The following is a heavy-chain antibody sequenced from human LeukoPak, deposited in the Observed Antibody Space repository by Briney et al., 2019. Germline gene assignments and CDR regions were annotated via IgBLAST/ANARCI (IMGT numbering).Heavy chain of an antibody. V-gene: IGHV3-21*01. CDR3: ARDSSDGSSWYYFDY. CDR1: GFTFSSYS. CDR2: ISSSSSYI. D-gene: IGHD6-13*01. J-gene: IGHJ4*02. Sequence: GGSLRLSCAASGFTFSSYSMNGVRQAPGKGLEWVSSISSSSSYIYYADSVKGRFTISRDNAKNSLYLQMNSLRAEDTAVYYCARDSSDGSSWYYFDYWGQGTLVTVSS.